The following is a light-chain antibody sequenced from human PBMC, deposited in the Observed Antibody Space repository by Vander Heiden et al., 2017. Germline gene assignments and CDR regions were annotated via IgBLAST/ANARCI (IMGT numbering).Light chain of an antibody. CDR3: KRALQTPLT. J-gene: IGKJ4*01. Sequence: PGPSPQPLIYLGPTRASGVHDRFSVSESGTEFTLKISRVEAEDGGVYYCKRALQTPLTFGGGTKVEIK. V-gene: IGKV2-28*01. CDR2: LGP.